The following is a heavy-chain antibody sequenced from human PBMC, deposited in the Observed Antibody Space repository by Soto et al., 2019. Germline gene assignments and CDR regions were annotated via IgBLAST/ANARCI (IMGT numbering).Heavy chain of an antibody. CDR3: DRGRGDSSGYRYFDY. Sequence: QLQLQESGSGLVKPSQTLSLTCAVSGGSISSGGYSWSWIRQPPGKGLEWIGYIYHSGSTYYNPSLKSRVTKSVDRSKNQCSLKLSSVTAADTAVYYCDRGRGDSSGYRYFDYWGQGTRVTVSS. CDR1: GGSISSGGYS. CDR2: IYHSGST. D-gene: IGHD3-22*01. J-gene: IGHJ4*02. V-gene: IGHV4-30-2*01.